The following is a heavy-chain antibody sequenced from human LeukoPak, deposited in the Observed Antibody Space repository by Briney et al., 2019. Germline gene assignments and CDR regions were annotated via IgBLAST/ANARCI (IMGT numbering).Heavy chain of an antibody. CDR2: ISGYNGNT. J-gene: IGHJ3*02. V-gene: IGHV1-18*01. Sequence: ASVKVSCKASGYSFSSYGISWVRQAPGQGLEWMGWISGYNGNTNYAQRLQGRVTMTTVTSTNTAYMELSSLRSDDTAVYYCARNLWFGESSDAFDMWGQGTMVTVSS. CDR1: GYSFSSYG. D-gene: IGHD3-10*01. CDR3: ARNLWFGESSDAFDM.